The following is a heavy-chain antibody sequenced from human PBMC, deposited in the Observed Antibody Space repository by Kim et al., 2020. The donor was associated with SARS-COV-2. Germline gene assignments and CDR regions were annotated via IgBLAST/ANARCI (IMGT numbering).Heavy chain of an antibody. Sequence: RFTISRDNSKNALYLQMNSLRAEDTAVYYCASDYYDSSGYSYYYYGMDVWGQGTTVTVSS. J-gene: IGHJ6*02. D-gene: IGHD3-22*01. V-gene: IGHV3-66*01. CDR3: ASDYYDSSGYSYYYYGMDV.